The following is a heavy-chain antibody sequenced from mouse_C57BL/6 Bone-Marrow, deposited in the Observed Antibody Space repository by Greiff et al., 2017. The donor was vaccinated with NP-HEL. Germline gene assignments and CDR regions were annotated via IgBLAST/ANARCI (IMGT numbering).Heavy chain of an antibody. CDR1: GFNIKDDY. J-gene: IGHJ3*01. CDR2: IDPENGDT. Sequence: EVQLQQSGAELVRPGASVKLSCTASGFNIKDDYMHWVKQRPEQGLEWIGWIDPENGDTEYASKFQGKATITAETSSNTAYLQLSSLTSEDTAVYYCTLYYYGSFWFAYWGQGTLVTVSA. V-gene: IGHV14-4*01. CDR3: TLYYYGSFWFAY. D-gene: IGHD1-1*01.